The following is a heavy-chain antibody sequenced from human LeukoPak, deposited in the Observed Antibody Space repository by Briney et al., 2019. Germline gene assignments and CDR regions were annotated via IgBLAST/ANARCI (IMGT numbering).Heavy chain of an antibody. V-gene: IGHV3-23*01. CDR1: GFTFSSYG. CDR3: AKATYYYDSSGYGTLDY. J-gene: IGHJ4*02. CDR2: ISGSGGST. D-gene: IGHD3-22*01. Sequence: PGGSLRLSCAASGFTFSSYGMSWVRQAPGKGLEWVSAISGSGGSTYYADSVKGRFTISRDNSKNTLYLQMNSLRAEDTAVYYCAKATYYYDSSGYGTLDYWGQGTLVTVSS.